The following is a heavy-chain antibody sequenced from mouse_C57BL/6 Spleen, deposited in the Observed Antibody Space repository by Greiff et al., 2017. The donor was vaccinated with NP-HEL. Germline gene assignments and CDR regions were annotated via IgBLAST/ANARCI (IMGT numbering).Heavy chain of an antibody. CDR3: ARPPYYGSSHWYFDV. D-gene: IGHD1-1*01. V-gene: IGHV1-50*01. CDR1: GYTFTSYW. J-gene: IGHJ1*03. CDR2: IDPSDSYT. Sequence: QVQLQQPGAELVKPGASVKLSCKASGYTFTSYWMQWVKQRPGQGLEWIGEIDPSDSYTNYNQKFKGKATLTVDTSSSTAYMQLSSLTSEDSAVYYCARPPYYGSSHWYFDVWGTGTTVTVSS.